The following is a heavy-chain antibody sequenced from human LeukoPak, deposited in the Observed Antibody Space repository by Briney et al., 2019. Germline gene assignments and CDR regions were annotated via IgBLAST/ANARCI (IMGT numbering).Heavy chain of an antibody. D-gene: IGHD2-2*01. CDR2: MSYSGST. CDR1: GGSIRSYY. J-gene: IGHJ3*02. V-gene: IGHV4-59*08. Sequence: SETLSLTCTVSGGSIRSYYWSWIRRPPGKGLDWIGYMSYSGSTRYNPSLKSRVTISEDTSRTQFSLKVSSVTAADTAVYYCARLGSTFDIWGQGTMVTVSS. CDR3: ARLGSTFDI.